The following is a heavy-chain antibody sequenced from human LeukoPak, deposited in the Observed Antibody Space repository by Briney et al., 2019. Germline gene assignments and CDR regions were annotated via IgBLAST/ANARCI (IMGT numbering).Heavy chain of an antibody. D-gene: IGHD2-8*01. J-gene: IGHJ3*02. CDR1: AYSFTTYW. V-gene: IGHV5-51*01. CDR3: ARVSVNAFDI. Sequence: GESLKISCRGSAYSFTTYWIGWVRQMPGKGLEWMGIIYVGDSDTRYNPSFQGQVTISADKSISTAYLQWSSLKASDTAMYYCARVSVNAFDIWGQGTMVTVSP. CDR2: IYVGDSDT.